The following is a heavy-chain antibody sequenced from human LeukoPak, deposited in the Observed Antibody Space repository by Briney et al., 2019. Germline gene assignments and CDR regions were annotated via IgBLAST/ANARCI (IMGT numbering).Heavy chain of an antibody. CDR2: IIPILGIA. Sequence: SVKVSCKASGGTFSSYTISWVRQAPGQGLEWMGRIIPILGIANYAQKFQGRVTITADKSTSTAYMELSSLRSEDTAVYYSARDRGDYGMDVWGQGTTVTVSS. CDR3: ARDRGDYGMDV. CDR1: GGTFSSYT. J-gene: IGHJ6*02. V-gene: IGHV1-69*04.